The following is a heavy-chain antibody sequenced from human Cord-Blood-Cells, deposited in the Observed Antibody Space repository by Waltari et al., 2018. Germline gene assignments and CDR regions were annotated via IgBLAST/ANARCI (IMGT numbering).Heavy chain of an antibody. CDR1: GFTFDDYA. CDR3: AKGGIAAAGTYFQH. CDR2: ISLNSGSI. D-gene: IGHD6-13*01. V-gene: IGHV3-9*03. Sequence: EVQLVESGGGLVQPGRSLRLSCAASGFTFDDYAMHWVRQAPGKGLEWVSGISLNSGSIGYSDSVKGRFTISRDNAKNSLYLQMNSLRAEDMALYYCAKGGIAAAGTYFQHWGQGTLVTVSS. J-gene: IGHJ1*01.